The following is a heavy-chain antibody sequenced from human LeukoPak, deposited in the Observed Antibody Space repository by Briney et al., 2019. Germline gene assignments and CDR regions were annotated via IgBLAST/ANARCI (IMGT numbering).Heavy chain of an antibody. J-gene: IGHJ4*02. CDR3: AKRAYYYDSSGKWPDY. CDR2: ISYDGTNK. V-gene: IGHV3-30*18. Sequence: GGSLRLSCAASGFTFSSYGMHWVRQAPGKGLEWVAIISYDGTNKYYADSVQGRFTTSRDNSENTLYLQMNSLRAEDTAVYYCAKRAYYYDSSGKWPDYWGQGTLVTVSS. CDR1: GFTFSSYG. D-gene: IGHD3-22*01.